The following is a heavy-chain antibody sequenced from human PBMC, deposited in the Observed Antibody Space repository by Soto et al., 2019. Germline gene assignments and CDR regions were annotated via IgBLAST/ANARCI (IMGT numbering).Heavy chain of an antibody. CDR2: VSAYNRNT. D-gene: IGHD4-4*01. V-gene: IGHV1-18*01. J-gene: IGHJ4*02. CDR1: GYTFTNYG. CDR3: AGERQYEALLY. Sequence: QVQLVQSGVEVKKPGASVKVSCQASGYTFTNYGITWLRQAPGQGLEWMGWVSAYNRNTNYAQRFQERVTMTTNTSTRTGYMELRNLKSDDTAIYFCAGERQYEALLYWGQGTLVNVS.